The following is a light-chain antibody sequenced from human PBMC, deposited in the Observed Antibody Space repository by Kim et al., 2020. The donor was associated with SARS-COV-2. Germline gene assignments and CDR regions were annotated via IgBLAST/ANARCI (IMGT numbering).Light chain of an antibody. CDR1: GSLVGNYNY. J-gene: IGLJ2*01. Sequence: GQSITISCTVTGSLVGNYNYVSWYQQPPHKAPKLIIYDGSYRPSGVSTRFSGSKSGNTASLTISGLQAADEADYYCTSYTGANTVVFGGGTQLTVL. CDR3: TSYTGANTVV. CDR2: DGS. V-gene: IGLV2-14*03.